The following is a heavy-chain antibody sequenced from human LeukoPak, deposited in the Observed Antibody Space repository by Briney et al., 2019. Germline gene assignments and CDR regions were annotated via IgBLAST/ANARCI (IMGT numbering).Heavy chain of an antibody. CDR3: ARKMGSDGVVIHDAFDI. CDR2: ISGSGGST. CDR1: GFTFSSYA. Sequence: PGGSLRLSCAASGFTFSSYAMSWVRQAPGKGLEWVSAISGSGGSTYNADSVKGRFTISRDNAKNSLYLQMNSLRAEETAVYYCARKMGSDGVVIHDAFDIWGQGTMVTVSS. J-gene: IGHJ3*02. D-gene: IGHD3-3*01. V-gene: IGHV3-23*01.